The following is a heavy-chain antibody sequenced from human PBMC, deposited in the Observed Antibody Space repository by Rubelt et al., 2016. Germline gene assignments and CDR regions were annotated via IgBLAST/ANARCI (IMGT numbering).Heavy chain of an antibody. CDR2: ISASGGDT. Sequence: AQPGGSLILSCAASGFTFSNHAMTWVRQAPGKGLERVSSISASGGDTYYADSVRGRLTVSRDNSMNTVFLQMNTLRAEDTAVYYCAASPRAGWEAPWDFWGQGTLVTVSS. D-gene: IGHD1-26*01. CDR3: AASPRAGWEAPWDF. J-gene: IGHJ4*02. V-gene: IGHV3-23*01. CDR1: GFTFSNHA.